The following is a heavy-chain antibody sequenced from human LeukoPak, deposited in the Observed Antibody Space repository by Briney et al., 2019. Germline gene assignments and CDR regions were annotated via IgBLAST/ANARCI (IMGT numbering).Heavy chain of an antibody. CDR3: ARDRVLDLPDYGMDV. D-gene: IGHD2-2*02. J-gene: IGHJ6*02. V-gene: IGHV3-21*01. CDR2: ISSSSSYI. CDR1: GFTFSSYS. Sequence: SGGSLRLSCAASGFTFSSYSMNWVRQAPGKGLEWVSSISSSSSYIYYADSVKGRFTISRDNAKNSLYLQMNSLRAEDTAVYYCARDRVLDLPDYGMDVWGQGTTVTVSS.